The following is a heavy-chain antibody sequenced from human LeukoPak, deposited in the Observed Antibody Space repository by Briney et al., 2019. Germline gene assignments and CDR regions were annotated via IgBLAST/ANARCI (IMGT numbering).Heavy chain of an antibody. J-gene: IGHJ4*02. CDR2: ISAGGGST. D-gene: IGHD6-13*01. Sequence: PGGSLRLSCAASGFTFSNFAMNWVRQAPGKGLEWVSDISAGGGSTYYADFVKGRITISRDNSKNTMYLQMNNLRAEDTAVYYCAKGPYSTSWYGYFDYWGQGTLVTVSS. CDR1: GFTFSNFA. V-gene: IGHV3-23*01. CDR3: AKGPYSTSWYGYFDY.